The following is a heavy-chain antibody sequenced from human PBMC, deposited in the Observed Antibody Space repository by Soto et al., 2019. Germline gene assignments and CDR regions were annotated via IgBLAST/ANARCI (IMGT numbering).Heavy chain of an antibody. V-gene: IGHV1-69*06. Sequence: ASVKVSCKASGGTFSSYAISWVRQAPGQGLEWMGGIIPIFGAANYAQKFQGRVTITADKSTSTAYMELGSLRSEDTAVYYCARDRGDGYNLGYWGQGTLVTVSS. CDR3: ARDRGDGYNLGY. D-gene: IGHD5-12*01. CDR2: IIPIFGAA. J-gene: IGHJ4*02. CDR1: GGTFSSYA.